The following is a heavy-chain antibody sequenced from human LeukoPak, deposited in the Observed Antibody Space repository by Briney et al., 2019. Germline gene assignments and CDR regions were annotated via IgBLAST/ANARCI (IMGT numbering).Heavy chain of an antibody. V-gene: IGHV3-23*01. CDR2: ISGSGSNT. Sequence: PGGSLRLSCAASGFTFSSYAMHWVRQAPGKGLEWVSAISGSGSNTYYADSVKGRFTISRDNSKNTLYLQMNSLRAEDTAVYSCAKGAYSSSWSYYFDYWGQGTLVTVSS. J-gene: IGHJ4*02. CDR3: AKGAYSSSWSYYFDY. D-gene: IGHD6-13*01. CDR1: GFTFSSYA.